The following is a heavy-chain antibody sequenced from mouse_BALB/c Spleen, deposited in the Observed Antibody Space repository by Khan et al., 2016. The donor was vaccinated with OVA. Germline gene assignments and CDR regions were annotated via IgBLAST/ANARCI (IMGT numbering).Heavy chain of an antibody. CDR3: ARVYFGNYEFAY. CDR1: GYTFTSYW. Sequence: QVQLQQSGAELVKPGASVKLSCKTSGYTFTSYWIQWVKQRPGQGLGWIGQIFPGTGTTYYNENFKGKATLTVDTSSSTAYMQLSSLTAEDSAVCFCARVYFGNYEFAYWGQGTLVTVSP. J-gene: IGHJ3*01. CDR2: IFPGTGTT. D-gene: IGHD2-1*01. V-gene: IGHV1S132*01.